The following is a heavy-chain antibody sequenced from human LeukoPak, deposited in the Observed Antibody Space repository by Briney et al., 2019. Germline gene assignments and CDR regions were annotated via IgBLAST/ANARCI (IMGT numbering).Heavy chain of an antibody. J-gene: IGHJ4*02. V-gene: IGHV3-48*01. CDR3: AKDGGTHFDH. CDR2: ISSSGTTI. D-gene: IGHD1-26*01. Sequence: PGGSLRLSCAASGFTFRTSGMSWVRQAPGKGLEWVSYISSSGTTISYAQSVKGRFTITRDNAQNSLTLHMNTLRADDTAVYYCAKDGGTHFDHWGQGTLVTVSS. CDR1: GFTFRTSG.